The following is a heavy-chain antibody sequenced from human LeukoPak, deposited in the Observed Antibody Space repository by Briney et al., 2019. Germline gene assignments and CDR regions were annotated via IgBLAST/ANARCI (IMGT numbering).Heavy chain of an antibody. CDR1: GFTFGSYA. Sequence: PGGSLRLSCAASGFTFGSYAMSWVRQAPGKGLVWVSTISGGGGSTFYADSVKGRFTISRDNSKNTLYLQMNSLRAEDTAVYYCAKLYSSNMYILPPDPFDYWGQGTLVTVSS. CDR3: AKLYSSNMYILPPDPFDY. CDR2: ISGGGGST. V-gene: IGHV3-23*01. D-gene: IGHD6-13*01. J-gene: IGHJ4*02.